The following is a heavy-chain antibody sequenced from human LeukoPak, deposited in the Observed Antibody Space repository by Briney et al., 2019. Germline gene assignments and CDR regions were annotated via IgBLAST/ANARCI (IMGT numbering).Heavy chain of an antibody. Sequence: GASVKVSCKASGYTFTSYDINWVRQATGQGFEWMGWINPNSGGTNYAQKFQGRVTMTRDTSISTAYMELSRLRSDDTAVYYCARIAVAGNLYWYFDLWGRGTLVTVSS. CDR3: ARIAVAGNLYWYFDL. CDR2: INPNSGGT. CDR1: GYTFTSYD. J-gene: IGHJ2*01. D-gene: IGHD6-19*01. V-gene: IGHV1-2*02.